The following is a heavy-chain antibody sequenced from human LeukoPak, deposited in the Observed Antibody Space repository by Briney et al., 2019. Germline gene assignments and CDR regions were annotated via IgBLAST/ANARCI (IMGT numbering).Heavy chain of an antibody. CDR3: ARPTTTLEY. J-gene: IGHJ4*02. V-gene: IGHV3-7*01. Sequence: GGSLRLSCAASGFSFSSYWMTWVRQVPGKGLEWVANIKPDGSGKHYVDSVKGRFTISRDNAKNTLYLQMNSLRDEDTAVYYCARPTTTLEYWGQGTLVTVSS. D-gene: IGHD1-7*01. CDR2: IKPDGSGK. CDR1: GFSFSSYW.